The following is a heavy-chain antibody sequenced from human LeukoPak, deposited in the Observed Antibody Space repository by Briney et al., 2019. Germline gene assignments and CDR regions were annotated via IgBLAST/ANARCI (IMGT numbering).Heavy chain of an antibody. CDR3: AKDGGPTDIQFDY. CDR2: IKSKTNGGTT. CDR1: GFPFSNAW. J-gene: IGHJ4*02. V-gene: IGHV3-15*01. D-gene: IGHD5-12*01. Sequence: GGSLRLSCAASGFPFSNAWMSWVRQAPGKGLEWVGRIKSKTNGGTTDYAAPVKGRFTISRDDSKNTLYLQMNSLRAEDTAVYYCAKDGGPTDIQFDYWGQGTLVTVSS.